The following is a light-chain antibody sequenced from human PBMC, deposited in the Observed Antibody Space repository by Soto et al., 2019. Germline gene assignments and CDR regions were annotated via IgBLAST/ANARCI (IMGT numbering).Light chain of an antibody. CDR1: QSVGNNY. Sequence: EIVLTQSPGTLSLSPGERATLSCRASQSVGNNYLAWYQQKVGQAPRLLIFAASKRATGIPDRFSGSGSGSDFTHTISRLEPEDFAVYYCQQYGTSPWTFGQGTKVEIK. V-gene: IGKV3-20*01. CDR3: QQYGTSPWT. J-gene: IGKJ1*01. CDR2: AAS.